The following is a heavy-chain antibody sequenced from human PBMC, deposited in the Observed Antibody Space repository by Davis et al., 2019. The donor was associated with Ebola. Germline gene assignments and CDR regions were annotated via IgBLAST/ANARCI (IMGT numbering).Heavy chain of an antibody. CDR2: ISYDGSNK. Sequence: PGGSLRLSCAASGFTFSGHGMHWVRQAPGKGLEWVAVISYDGSNKYYADSVKGRFTISRDNSKNTLYLQMNSLRAEDTAIYYCAKGRHTLLTENWFAPWGQGTLVTVSS. CDR3: AKGRHTLLTENWFAP. CDR1: GFTFSGHG. V-gene: IGHV3-30*18. D-gene: IGHD4/OR15-4a*01. J-gene: IGHJ5*02.